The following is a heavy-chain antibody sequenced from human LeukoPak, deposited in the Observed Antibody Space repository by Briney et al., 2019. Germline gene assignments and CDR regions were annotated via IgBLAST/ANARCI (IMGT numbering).Heavy chain of an antibody. CDR1: GYTFTSYD. CDR2: MNPNSGNT. CDR3: ARESALDYYGSGSYDY. V-gene: IGHV1-8*02. D-gene: IGHD3-10*01. Sequence: GASVKVSCKASGYTFTSYDINWVRQATGQGLEWMGWMNPNSGNTGYAQKFQGRVTMTRNTSISTAYMELSSLRSEDTAVYYCARESALDYYGSGSYDYWGQGTLVTVSS. J-gene: IGHJ4*02.